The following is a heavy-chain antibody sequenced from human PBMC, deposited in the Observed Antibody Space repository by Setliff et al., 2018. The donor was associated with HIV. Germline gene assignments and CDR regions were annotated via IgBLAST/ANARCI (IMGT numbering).Heavy chain of an antibody. J-gene: IGHJ4*02. V-gene: IGHV3-33*03. D-gene: IGHD3-16*01. CDR1: GFTFGSYG. CDR3: VKNLYTEMWGEIFDS. CDR2: IWYDGSEK. Sequence: PGGSLRLSCTTSGFTFGSYGMHWVRQAPGKGLEWVANIWYDGSEKYYADSVKGRFTISRDKSKNTLYLQMNSLRTEDTAVYYCVKNLYTEMWGEIFDSWGRGTLVTVSS.